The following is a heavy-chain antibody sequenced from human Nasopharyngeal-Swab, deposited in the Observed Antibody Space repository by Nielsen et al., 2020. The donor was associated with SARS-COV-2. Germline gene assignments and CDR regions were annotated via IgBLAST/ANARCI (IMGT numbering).Heavy chain of an antibody. Sequence: GGSLRLSGAASGFTFRDSAIHGVRKASGKGREGVGRVRSKGNNYATAYSASVKGRFIIFRDDPTNTAYLQMNRLKTEDTAMYYCTRCGGGCYSGRDYWGQGTLVTVSS. CDR2: VRSKGNNYAT. V-gene: IGHV3-73*01. D-gene: IGHD2-15*01. CDR3: TRCGGGCYSGRDY. CDR1: GFTFRDSA. J-gene: IGHJ4*02.